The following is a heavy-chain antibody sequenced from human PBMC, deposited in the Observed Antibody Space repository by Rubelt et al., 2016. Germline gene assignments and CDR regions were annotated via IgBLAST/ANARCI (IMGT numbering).Heavy chain of an antibody. D-gene: IGHD5-24*01. CDR1: GGSFSGYY. CDR3: ARSGDIGDHYATMDL. J-gene: IGHJ2*01. CDR2: INHSGRT. V-gene: IGHV4-34*01. Sequence: QVQLQQWGAGLLKPSETLSLTCAVYGGSFSGYYWSWIRQPPGKGLEWIGEINHSGRTNYNPSLKSRVTISIHTSKKQFSLKLDSGTAADTAVYYCARSGDIGDHYATMDLWGRGTLVTVSS.